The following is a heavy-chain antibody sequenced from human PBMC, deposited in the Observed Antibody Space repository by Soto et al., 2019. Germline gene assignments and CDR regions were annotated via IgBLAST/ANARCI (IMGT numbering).Heavy chain of an antibody. J-gene: IGHJ6*02. V-gene: IGHV3-30-3*01. Sequence: QVQLVESGGGVVQPGRSLRLSCAASGFTFSSYAMHWVRQAPGKGLEWVAVISYDGSNKYYADSVKGRFTISRDNSKNTRYLQMNSLRAEDTAVYYCARPSRFGLMDGMDVWGQGTTVTVSS. CDR1: GFTFSSYA. CDR3: ARPSRFGLMDGMDV. CDR2: ISYDGSNK. D-gene: IGHD3-10*01.